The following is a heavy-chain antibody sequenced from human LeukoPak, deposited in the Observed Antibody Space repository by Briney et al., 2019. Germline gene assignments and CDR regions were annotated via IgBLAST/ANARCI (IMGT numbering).Heavy chain of an antibody. CDR3: ARGSSRITIFGVVIKGDDAFDI. J-gene: IGHJ3*02. V-gene: IGHV4-34*01. CDR1: GGSFSGYY. D-gene: IGHD3-3*01. CDR2: INHSGST. Sequence: PSETLSLTCAVYGGSFSGYYWSWIRQPPGKGLEWIGEINHSGSTNYNPSLKSRVTISVDTSKNQFFLKLSSVTAADTAVYYCARGSSRITIFGVVIKGDDAFDIWGQGTMVTVSS.